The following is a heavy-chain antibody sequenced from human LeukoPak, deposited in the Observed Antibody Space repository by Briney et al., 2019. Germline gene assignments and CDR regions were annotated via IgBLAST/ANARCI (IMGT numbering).Heavy chain of an antibody. CDR3: ARFLRYYYDRHYFDY. CDR2: INHSGST. J-gene: IGHJ4*02. V-gene: IGHV4-34*01. D-gene: IGHD3-22*01. CDR1: GGSISSYY. Sequence: SETLSLTCTVSGGSISSYYWSWIRQPPWKGLEWIGEINHSGSTNYNPSLKSRVTISVDTSKNQFSLKLSSVTAADTAVYYCARFLRYYYDRHYFDYWGQGTLVTVSS.